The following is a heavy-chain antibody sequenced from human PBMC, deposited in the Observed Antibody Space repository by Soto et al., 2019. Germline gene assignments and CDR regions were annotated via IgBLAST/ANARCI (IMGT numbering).Heavy chain of an antibody. CDR2: INQDGSEK. V-gene: IGHV3-7*05. CDR3: ARSRLRETRGYRHFDL. CDR1: GFTLSNYW. Sequence: EVQLVESGGGLVQPGGSLRLSCAASGFTLSNYWMAWVRQAPGKGLEWVANINQDGSEKHYVDSAKGRFTISRDNARSSLYLQMNSLSAEDTAVFYCARSRLRETRGYRHFDLWGRGTLVAVSS. D-gene: IGHD3-22*01. J-gene: IGHJ2*01.